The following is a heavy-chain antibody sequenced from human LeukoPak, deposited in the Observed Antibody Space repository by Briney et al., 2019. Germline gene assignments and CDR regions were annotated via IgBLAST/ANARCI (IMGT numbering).Heavy chain of an antibody. D-gene: IGHD3-3*01. V-gene: IGHV4-34*01. J-gene: IGHJ4*02. CDR1: GGSFSGYY. Sequence: SETLSLTCAVYGGSFSGYYWSWIRQPPGKGLEWIGEINHSGSTNYNPSLKSRVTISVDTSKNQFSLKLSSVTAADTAVYYCARAGYYDFWSGYYKPSLDYWGQGTLVTVSS. CDR2: INHSGST. CDR3: ARAGYYDFWSGYYKPSLDY.